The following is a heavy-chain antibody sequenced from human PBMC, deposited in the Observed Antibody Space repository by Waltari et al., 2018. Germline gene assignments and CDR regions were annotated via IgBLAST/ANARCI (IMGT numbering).Heavy chain of an antibody. J-gene: IGHJ5*02. D-gene: IGHD1-26*01. CDR3: AREGDSGSLSFDP. CDR1: GYTFTGYY. V-gene: IGHV1-2*02. CDR2: INPNSGGT. Sequence: QVQLVQSGAEVKKPGASVKVSCKASGYTFTGYYMHWVRQAPGQGLEWMGWINPNSGGTNDAQKFQGRVTMTRDTSIRIAYMELSRLRSDDTAVYYFAREGDSGSLSFDPWGQGTLVTVSS.